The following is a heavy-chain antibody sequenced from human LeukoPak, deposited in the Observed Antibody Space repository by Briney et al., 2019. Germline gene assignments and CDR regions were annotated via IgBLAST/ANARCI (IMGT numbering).Heavy chain of an antibody. CDR1: GFTFSNFA. D-gene: IGHD6-13*01. CDR3: ATAGYSSSWYFG. CDR2: ISYDGSNI. Sequence: GGSLRLSCAASGFTFSNFAMHWVRQAPGKGLEWVAVISYDGSNIYYADSVKGRFTVSRDNSKNTLDLQLNSLRAEDTAVYYCATAGYSSSWYFGWGQGNLATVSS. J-gene: IGHJ4*02. V-gene: IGHV3-30*04.